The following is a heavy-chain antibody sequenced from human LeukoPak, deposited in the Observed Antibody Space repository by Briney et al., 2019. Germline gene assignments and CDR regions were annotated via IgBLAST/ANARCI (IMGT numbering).Heavy chain of an antibody. D-gene: IGHD3-10*01. CDR1: TFTVSTNY. V-gene: IGHV3-66*01. CDR3: VPLTDGSVDQ. Sequence: GGSLRLSCAASTFTVSTNYMTWVRQAPGKGLEWVSMIYTGGSPYYADSVKGRFTISRDNSKNTLNLQMNSLRVEDTAVYYCVPLTDGSVDQWGQGTLVTVSS. J-gene: IGHJ4*02. CDR2: IYTGGSP.